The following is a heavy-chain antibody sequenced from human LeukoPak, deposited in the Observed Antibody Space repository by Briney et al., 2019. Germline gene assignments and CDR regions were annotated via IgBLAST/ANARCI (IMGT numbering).Heavy chain of an antibody. J-gene: IGHJ4*02. CDR2: IKQDGSEK. V-gene: IGHV3-7*01. Sequence: GGSLRLSCAASGFTFSSYWMSWVRQAPGKGLEWVANIKQDGSEKYYVDSVKGRFTISRDTAKSSLFLQMNSLRAEDTAVYYCARLGCSRGSCYSFFDCWGQGTLVTVSS. CDR1: GFTFSSYW. D-gene: IGHD2-15*01. CDR3: ARLGCSRGSCYSFFDC.